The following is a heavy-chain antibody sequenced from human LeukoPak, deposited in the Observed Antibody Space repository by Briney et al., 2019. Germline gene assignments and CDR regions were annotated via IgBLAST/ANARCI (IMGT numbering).Heavy chain of an antibody. J-gene: IGHJ4*02. CDR2: ISYDGSNK. CDR1: GFTFSSYA. V-gene: IGHV3-30*01. Sequence: QPGGSLRLSCAASGFTFSSYAMHWVRQAPGKGLELVAVISYDGSNKYYADSVKGRFTISRDNSKNTLYLQMNSLRAEDTAVYYCARAFIAVAGYFDYWGQGTLVTVSS. D-gene: IGHD6-19*01. CDR3: ARAFIAVAGYFDY.